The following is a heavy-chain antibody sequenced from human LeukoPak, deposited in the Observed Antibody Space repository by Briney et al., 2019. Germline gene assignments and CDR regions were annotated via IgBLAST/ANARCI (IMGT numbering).Heavy chain of an antibody. Sequence: SETLSLTCAVSGASISSYYWSWIRQPPGKGLEWIGSIYYSGSTNYNPSLKSRVTISLDTSMNQFSLKLSSVTAADTAVYYCARVSRGPSNSGCIDYWGQGTLVTVSS. V-gene: IGHV4-59*12. CDR1: GASISSYY. D-gene: IGHD3-10*01. CDR3: ARVSRGPSNSGCIDY. CDR2: IYYSGST. J-gene: IGHJ4*02.